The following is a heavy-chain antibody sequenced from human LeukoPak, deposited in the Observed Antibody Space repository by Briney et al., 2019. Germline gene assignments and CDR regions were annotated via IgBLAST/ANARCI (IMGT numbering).Heavy chain of an antibody. CDR2: ISNDGRDK. J-gene: IGHJ6*02. CDR1: GFTFSSYA. V-gene: IGHV3-30*04. D-gene: IGHD2-2*01. Sequence: GGSLRLSCEASGFTFSSYAMHWVRQAPGKGLEWVAVISNDGRDKHCADSVKGRFTISRDNSKNTLYLQMNSLRAEDTGVYYCARGVGSASYYGMDVWGQGTTVTVSS. CDR3: ARGVGSASYYGMDV.